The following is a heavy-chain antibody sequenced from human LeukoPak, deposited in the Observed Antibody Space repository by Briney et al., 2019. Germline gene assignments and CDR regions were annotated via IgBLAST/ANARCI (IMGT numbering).Heavy chain of an antibody. Sequence: ASVKVSCKASGYTFTSYGISWVRQAPGQGLEWMGWISAYNGNTNYAQKLQGRVTMTTDTSTSTAYMELRSLRSDDTAVYYCATDQRDYGDYVYWGQGTLVTVSS. D-gene: IGHD4-17*01. CDR1: GYTFTSYG. V-gene: IGHV1-18*01. CDR3: ATDQRDYGDYVY. CDR2: ISAYNGNT. J-gene: IGHJ4*02.